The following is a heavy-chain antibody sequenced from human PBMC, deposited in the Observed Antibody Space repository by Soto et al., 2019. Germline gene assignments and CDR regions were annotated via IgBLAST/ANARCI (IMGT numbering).Heavy chain of an antibody. CDR3: ARLGPVPNYYDSHWY. J-gene: IGHJ4*02. CDR2: IYYSGST. Sequence: PSETLSLTCTVSGGSISSSSYYWGWIRQPPGKGLEWIGSIYYSGSTYYNPSLKSRVTISVDTSKNQFSLKLSSVTAADTAVYYCARLGPVPNYYDSHWYWGQGTLVTVSS. V-gene: IGHV4-39*01. CDR1: GGSISSSSYY. D-gene: IGHD3-22*01.